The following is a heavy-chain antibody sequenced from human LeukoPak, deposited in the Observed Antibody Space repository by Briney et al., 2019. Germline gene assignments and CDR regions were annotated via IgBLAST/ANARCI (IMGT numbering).Heavy chain of an antibody. V-gene: IGHV3-74*01. CDR2: TNTDETST. D-gene: IGHD2-15*01. CDR3: ARDLTYCSGGTCHPSPIDY. Sequence: GGSLRLSCAASGFTLGNYWMHWVRQAPGKGLVWVSHTNTDETSTNYADSVKGRFTISRDNAKNTLYLQMNSLRAEDTAVYYRARDLTYCSGGTCHPSPIDYWGQGTLVTVSS. J-gene: IGHJ4*02. CDR1: GFTLGNYW.